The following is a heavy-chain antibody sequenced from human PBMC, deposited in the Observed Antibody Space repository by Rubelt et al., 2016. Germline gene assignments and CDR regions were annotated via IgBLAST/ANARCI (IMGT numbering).Heavy chain of an antibody. CDR1: GFTVSTNH. Sequence: EVQLVESGGGLVQPGGSLRLSCAASGFTVSTNHMSWVRQAPGQGLECVSIIYSGGGSYYADSVKGRFTISRDNSKNTLNLQMNSLGAEDTAVYYCARVDPNGWFDPWGQGTLVTVSS. CDR2: IYSGGGS. J-gene: IGHJ5*02. V-gene: IGHV3-66*01. D-gene: IGHD2-8*01. CDR3: ARVDPNGWFDP.